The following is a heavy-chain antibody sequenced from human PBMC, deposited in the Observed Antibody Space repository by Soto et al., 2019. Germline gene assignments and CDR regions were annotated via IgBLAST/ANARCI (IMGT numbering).Heavy chain of an antibody. D-gene: IGHD2-15*01. Sequence: QVQLVQSGAEVKKPGSSVKVSCKASGGTFSSYAISWVRQAPGQGLEWMGGIIPIFGTANYAQKFQGRVTITADESTSTAYMELSSLRSEDTAVYYCARSDCSGGSCDDSSGWTFDYWGQGTLVTVSS. CDR1: GGTFSSYA. CDR2: IIPIFGTA. J-gene: IGHJ4*02. CDR3: ARSDCSGGSCDDSSGWTFDY. V-gene: IGHV1-69*12.